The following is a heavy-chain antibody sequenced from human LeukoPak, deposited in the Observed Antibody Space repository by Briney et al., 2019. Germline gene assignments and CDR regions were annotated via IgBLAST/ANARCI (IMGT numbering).Heavy chain of an antibody. CDR1: GFIFSSYG. V-gene: IGHV3-33*06. Sequence: GGSLRLSCEASGFIFSSYGMHWVRQAPGKGLEWVAVIWYDGSDRKYADSVKGRFTISRDNSKNTLYLQMNSLRAEDTAVYYCAKVRSGYSYGLCDYWGQGTLVTVSS. J-gene: IGHJ4*02. CDR3: AKVRSGYSYGLCDY. D-gene: IGHD5-18*01. CDR2: IWYDGSDR.